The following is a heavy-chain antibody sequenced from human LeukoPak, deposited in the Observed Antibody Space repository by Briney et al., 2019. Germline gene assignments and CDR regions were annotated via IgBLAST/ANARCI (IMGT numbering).Heavy chain of an antibody. V-gene: IGHV4-39*02. D-gene: IGHD3-10*01. CDR1: GASINSGSNY. CDR2: IYSSGST. CDR3: ARGPAYYYGSGSHLDY. Sequence: SETLSLTCRVSGASINSGSNYWGWIRQPPGKTLEWIGSIYSSGSTYYNPSLKSRVIIMIDTPKNHFSLTLSSVTAADTAVYYCARGPAYYYGSGSHLDYWGQGTLVTVSS. J-gene: IGHJ4*02.